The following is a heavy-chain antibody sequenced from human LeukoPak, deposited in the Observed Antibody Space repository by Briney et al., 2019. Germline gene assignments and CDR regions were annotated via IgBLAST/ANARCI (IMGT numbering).Heavy chain of an antibody. CDR2: IYYSGST. D-gene: IGHD4-17*01. V-gene: IGHV4-39*01. CDR1: GGSISSSSYY. CDR3: ARLVYGDYLIDY. Sequence: PSETLSLTCTVSGGSISSSSYYWGWIRQPPGKGLEWIGSIYYSGSTYYNPSLKSRVTISVDTSKNQFSLKLSSVTAADTAVYYCARLVYGDYLIDYWGQGTLVTVSS. J-gene: IGHJ4*02.